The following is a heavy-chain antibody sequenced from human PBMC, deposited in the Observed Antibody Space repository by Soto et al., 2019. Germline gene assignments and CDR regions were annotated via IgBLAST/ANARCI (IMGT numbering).Heavy chain of an antibody. CDR3: ARQTSPPYCSGGRCYSYYYYGVDV. V-gene: IGHV5-10-1*01. D-gene: IGHD2-15*01. J-gene: IGHJ6*02. CDR1: GYSFTSYW. CDR2: IDPSDSYT. Sequence: GESLKISCKGSGYSFTSYWISWVRQMPGKGLEWMGRIDPSDSYTNYSPSFQGHVTISADKSISTAYLQWSRLKASDTAMYYCARQTSPPYCSGGRCYSYYYYGVDVWGQGTTVTVSS.